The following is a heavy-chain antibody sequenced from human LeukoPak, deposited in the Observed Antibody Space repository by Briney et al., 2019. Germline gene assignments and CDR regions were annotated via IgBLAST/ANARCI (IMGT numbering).Heavy chain of an antibody. CDR3: ARDPGDY. J-gene: IGHJ4*02. D-gene: IGHD3-10*01. CDR2: IKQDGNDK. CDR1: GFTFSSYS. V-gene: IGHV3-7*01. Sequence: GGSLRLSCAASGFTFSSYSMTWVRQAPGKGLEWVASIKQDGNDKFYVDSVKGRFTISRDNAKNSLYLQMNSLRAEDTAVYYCARDPGDYWGQGTLVTVSS.